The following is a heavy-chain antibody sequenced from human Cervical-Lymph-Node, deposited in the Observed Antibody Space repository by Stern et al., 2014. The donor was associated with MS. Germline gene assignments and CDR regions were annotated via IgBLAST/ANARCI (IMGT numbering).Heavy chain of an antibody. Sequence: VQLVQSGAEVKKSGESLKISCKGAGYSFSSHWIAWVRQKPGKGLEWMGVIYPGDSYTRHSPSFQGQVSISVDKSTSTAYLQWSSLTDSDTAIYYCARQGNYHDSHAFDIWGQGTMVIVSS. CDR1: GYSFSSHW. CDR2: IYPGDSYT. D-gene: IGHD3-22*01. V-gene: IGHV5-51*01. J-gene: IGHJ3*02. CDR3: ARQGNYHDSHAFDI.